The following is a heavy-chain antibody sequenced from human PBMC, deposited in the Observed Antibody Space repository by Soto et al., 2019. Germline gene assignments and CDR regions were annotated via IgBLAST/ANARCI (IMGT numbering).Heavy chain of an antibody. Sequence: GGSLRLSCAASGFTFSSYAMHWVRQAPGKGLEWVAVISYDGSNKYYADSVKGRFTISRDNSKNTLYLQMNSLRAEDTAVYYCASPVIVVVVAATNTPAGQWGQGTLVTVSS. J-gene: IGHJ4*02. D-gene: IGHD2-15*01. CDR3: ASPVIVVVVAATNTPAGQ. CDR2: ISYDGSNK. V-gene: IGHV3-30-3*01. CDR1: GFTFSSYA.